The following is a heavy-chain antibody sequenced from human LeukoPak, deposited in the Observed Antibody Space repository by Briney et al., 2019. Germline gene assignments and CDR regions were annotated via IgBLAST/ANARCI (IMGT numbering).Heavy chain of an antibody. CDR2: IHYTGAT. J-gene: IGHJ4*02. D-gene: IGHD3-9*01. V-gene: IGHV4-34*01. CDR1: GGSITGYY. Sequence: PSETLSLTCAVYGGSITGYYWSWIRQTPGRGLEWVGEIHYTGATSYNPSLKSRATISTDTSKNQFSLRLSSVTAADTAVYYCARGNILTGYCFDFWGQRALVTVSS. CDR3: ARGNILTGYCFDF.